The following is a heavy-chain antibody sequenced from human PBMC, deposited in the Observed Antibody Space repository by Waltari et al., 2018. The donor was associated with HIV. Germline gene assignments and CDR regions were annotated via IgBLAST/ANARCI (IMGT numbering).Heavy chain of an antibody. V-gene: IGHV5-51*01. Sequence: EEKWVQSGAEVKAHGESLKRYCKRVGDHVAGYWVGWVRQMPGKGLDGMVAIYSGDSYAVYSPSVQGRVILSPDSSISTVYLQWSSLRASDTAMYYCARRKGDYRTAFDIWGQGTMVTASS. D-gene: IGHD4-17*01. CDR2: IYSGDSYA. J-gene: IGHJ3*02. CDR3: ARRKGDYRTAFDI. CDR1: GDHVAGYW.